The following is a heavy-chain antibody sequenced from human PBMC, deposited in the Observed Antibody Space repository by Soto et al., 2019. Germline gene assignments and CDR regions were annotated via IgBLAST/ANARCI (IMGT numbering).Heavy chain of an antibody. V-gene: IGHV4-59*01. CDR2: IYYRGST. Sequence: QVQLQESGPGLVKPSETLSLTCTVSGGSISSYYWSWIRQPPGKGLEWIGYIYYRGSTNYNPSLKSRVTISGDTSKNHFALKLSSVTAADTAMYYCARFNWYFDLWGRGTLVTVSS. J-gene: IGHJ2*01. CDR3: ARFNWYFDL. CDR1: GGSISSYY.